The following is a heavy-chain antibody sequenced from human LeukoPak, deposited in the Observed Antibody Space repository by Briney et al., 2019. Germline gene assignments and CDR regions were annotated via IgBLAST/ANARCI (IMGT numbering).Heavy chain of an antibody. D-gene: IGHD1-20*01. J-gene: IGHJ4*02. CDR2: IRSKANSYAT. CDR3: TRQGNVVTGIDY. Sequence: PGGSLRLSCAASGFTFSGSAMHWVRQASGKGLEWVGRIRSKANSYATAYAASVKGRFTISRDDSKNTAYLQMNSLKTEDTAVYYCTRQGNVVTGIDYWGQGTLVTVSS. CDR1: GFTFSGSA. V-gene: IGHV3-73*01.